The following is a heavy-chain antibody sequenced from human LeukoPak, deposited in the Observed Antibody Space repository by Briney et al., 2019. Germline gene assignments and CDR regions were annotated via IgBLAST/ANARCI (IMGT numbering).Heavy chain of an antibody. V-gene: IGHV4-59*08. CDR2: IDYSGST. J-gene: IGHJ4*02. CDR3: ASSYSSSVGY. D-gene: IGHD6-6*01. Sequence: SETLSLTCTVSGGSISSYYWSWIRQSPGKGLEWIGYIDYSGSTYYNPSLKSRVTISVDTSKNQFSLKLSSVTAADTAVYYCASSYSSSVGYWGQGTLVTVSS. CDR1: GGSISSYY.